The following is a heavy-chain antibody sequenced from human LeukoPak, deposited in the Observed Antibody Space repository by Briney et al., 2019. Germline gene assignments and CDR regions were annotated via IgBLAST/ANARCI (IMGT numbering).Heavy chain of an antibody. Sequence: ASVKVSCKASGGAFSSYAISWVRQAPGQGLEWMGRIIPIFGIANYAQKFQGRVTITADKSTSTAYMELSSLRSEDTAVCYCARDRPDVYYDSSGYYYVTGFDPWGQGTLVTVSS. CDR1: GGAFSSYA. CDR2: IIPIFGIA. CDR3: ARDRPDVYYDSSGYYYVTGFDP. J-gene: IGHJ5*02. V-gene: IGHV1-69*04. D-gene: IGHD3-22*01.